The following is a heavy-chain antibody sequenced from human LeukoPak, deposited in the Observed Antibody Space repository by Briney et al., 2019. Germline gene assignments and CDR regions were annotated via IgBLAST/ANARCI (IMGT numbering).Heavy chain of an antibody. J-gene: IGHJ4*02. V-gene: IGHV4-39*07. Sequence: SETLSLTCTVSGGSISSSTYYWGWIRQPPGKGLEWIGSIYYSGSTYYNPSLKSRVTISVDTSKNQVSLKLSSVTAADTAVYYCARGKGRYYGSGSYPFHWGQGTLVTVSS. D-gene: IGHD3-10*01. CDR2: IYYSGST. CDR3: ARGKGRYYGSGSYPFH. CDR1: GGSISSSTYY.